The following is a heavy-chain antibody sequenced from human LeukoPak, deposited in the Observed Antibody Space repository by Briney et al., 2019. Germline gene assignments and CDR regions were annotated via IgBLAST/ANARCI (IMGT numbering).Heavy chain of an antibody. Sequence: SETLSLTCTVSGGSISSYYWSWIRQPPGKGLEWIGYVYYSGSTNYNPSLKSRVTISVDTSKNQFSLKLSSVTAADTAVYYRARVGDSGILDYWGQGTLVTVSS. CDR3: ARVGDSGILDY. D-gene: IGHD3-10*01. J-gene: IGHJ4*02. V-gene: IGHV4-59*01. CDR1: GGSISSYY. CDR2: VYYSGST.